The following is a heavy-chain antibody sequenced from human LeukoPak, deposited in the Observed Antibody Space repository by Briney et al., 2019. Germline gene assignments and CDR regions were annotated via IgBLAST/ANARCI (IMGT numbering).Heavy chain of an antibody. CDR1: GFTFSGSA. CDR2: IRSRANNYAT. D-gene: IGHD4-17*01. CDR3: TSYDYGDHLWVFYY. V-gene: IGHV3-73*01. J-gene: IGHJ4*02. Sequence: PGGSLRLSCAASGFTFSGSAMHWVRQASGKGLEWVGRIRSRANNYATAYAASVKGRFTISRDDSKNTAYLQMNSLKTEDTAVYYCTSYDYGDHLWVFYYWGRGTLVTVSS.